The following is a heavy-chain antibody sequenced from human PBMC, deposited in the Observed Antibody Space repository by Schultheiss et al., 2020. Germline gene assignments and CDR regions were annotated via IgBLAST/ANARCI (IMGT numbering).Heavy chain of an antibody. CDR2: IKSKTDGGTT. CDR3: AKGQGGFWSGYPFGP. V-gene: IGHV3-15*07. J-gene: IGHJ5*02. D-gene: IGHD3-3*01. CDR1: GFTFSNAW. Sequence: GESLKISCAASGFTFSNAWMNWVRQAPGKGLEWVGRIKSKTDGGTTDYAAPVKGRFTISRDDSKNTLYLQMNSLRAEDTAVYYCAKGQGGFWSGYPFGPWGQGTLVTVSS.